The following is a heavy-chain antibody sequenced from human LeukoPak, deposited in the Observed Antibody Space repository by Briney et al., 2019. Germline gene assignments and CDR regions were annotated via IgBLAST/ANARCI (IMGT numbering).Heavy chain of an antibody. CDR2: INPNSGGT. V-gene: IGHV1-2*02. J-gene: IGHJ5*02. D-gene: IGHD2-15*01. CDR3: ARDPAYCSGGSCYSGWFDP. CDR1: GYTFTDYY. Sequence: ASVKVSCMASGYTFTDYYMHWVRQAPGQGLEWMGWINPNSGGTNYAQKFQGRVTMTRDTSISTAYMELSRLRSDDTAVYYCARDPAYCSGGSCYSGWFDPWGQGTLVTVSS.